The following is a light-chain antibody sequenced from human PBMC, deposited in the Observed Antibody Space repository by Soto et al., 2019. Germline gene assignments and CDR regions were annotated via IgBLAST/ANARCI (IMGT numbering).Light chain of an antibody. CDR1: SSDVGGYNY. J-gene: IGLJ2*01. CDR2: EVS. CDR3: TSYTSSSTLVI. Sequence: QSVLTQPASVSGSPGQSITISCTGTSSDVGGYNYVSWYQQHPGKAPKLMIYEVSNRHSGVSNRFSGSKSGNTASLTISGLPADDDANYYCTSYTSSSTLVIFGGGTKLTVL. V-gene: IGLV2-14*01.